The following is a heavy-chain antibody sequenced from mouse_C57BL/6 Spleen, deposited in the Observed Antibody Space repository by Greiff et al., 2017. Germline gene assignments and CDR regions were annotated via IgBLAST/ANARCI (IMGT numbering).Heavy chain of an antibody. Sequence: EVKLVESEGGLVQPGSSMKLSCTASGFTFSDYYMAWVRQVPEKGLEWVANINYDGSSTYYLDSLKSRFIISRDNAKNILYLQMSRLQSEDTATYYCARDDDSFAYWGQGTLVTVSA. CDR2: INYDGSST. CDR1: GFTFSDYY. J-gene: IGHJ3*01. D-gene: IGHD2-4*01. V-gene: IGHV5-16*01. CDR3: ARDDDSFAY.